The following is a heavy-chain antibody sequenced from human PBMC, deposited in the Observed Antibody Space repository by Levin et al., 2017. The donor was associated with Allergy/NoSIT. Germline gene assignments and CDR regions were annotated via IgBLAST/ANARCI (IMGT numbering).Heavy chain of an antibody. Sequence: SQTLSLTCTVSGGSVSSGSYYWSWIRQPPGKGLEWIGYIYYSGSTNYNPSLKSRVTISVDTSKNQFSLKLSSVTAADTAVYYCARRPRVGYGEVTTYWDAFDIWGQGTMVTVSS. CDR2: IYYSGST. CDR3: ARRPRVGYGEVTTYWDAFDI. V-gene: IGHV4-61*01. D-gene: IGHD4-11*01. CDR1: GGSVSSGSYY. J-gene: IGHJ3*02.